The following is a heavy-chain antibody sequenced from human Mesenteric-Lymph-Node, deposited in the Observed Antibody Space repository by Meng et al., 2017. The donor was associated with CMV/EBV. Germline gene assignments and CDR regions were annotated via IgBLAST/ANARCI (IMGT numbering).Heavy chain of an antibody. CDR2: ISSGSTYI. V-gene: IGHV3-21*06. CDR1: GFTFSDYT. J-gene: IGHJ3*02. D-gene: IGHD2-2*01. CDR3: ARDIVVVPAASDAFDI. Sequence: GGSLRLSCAASGFTFSDYTLKWVRQAPGKGLEWVSSISSGSTYIYYADSVKGRFTISRDNTKNSLHLQMNSLRAEDTAVYYCARDIVVVPAASDAFDIWGQGTMVTVSS.